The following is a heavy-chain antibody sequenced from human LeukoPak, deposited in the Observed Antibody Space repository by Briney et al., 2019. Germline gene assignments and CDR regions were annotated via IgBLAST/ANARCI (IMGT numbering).Heavy chain of an antibody. V-gene: IGHV4-59*01. CDR2: IYFSGTT. CDR3: ARLVGSSWVDY. Sequence: PSETLSLTCTVSGGSISSYYWSWIRQPPGKGLEWIGYIYFSGTTTYNPSLKSRVSISVDTSKKQFSLKLSSVTAADTAVYYCARLVGSSWVDYWGQGTLVTVSS. CDR1: GGSISSYY. D-gene: IGHD2-15*01. J-gene: IGHJ4*02.